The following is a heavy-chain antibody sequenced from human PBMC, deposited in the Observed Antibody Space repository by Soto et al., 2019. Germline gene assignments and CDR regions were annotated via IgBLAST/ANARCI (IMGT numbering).Heavy chain of an antibody. V-gene: IGHV1-46*01. CDR2: INPRGGST. Sequence: ASVKVSCKASGYTFTSYYMHWGRQAPGQGLEGMGIINPRGGSTSYAQKFQGRVTMTRDTSTSTVYMELSSLRSEDTAVYYCARETDDSSCSYYSGDEVWFDPWGQGTLVTVSS. CDR1: GYTFTSYY. J-gene: IGHJ5*02. D-gene: IGHD3-22*01. CDR3: ARETDDSSCSYYSGDEVWFDP.